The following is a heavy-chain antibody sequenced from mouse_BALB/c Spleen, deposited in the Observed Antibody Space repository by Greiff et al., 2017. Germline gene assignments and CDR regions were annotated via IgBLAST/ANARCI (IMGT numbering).Heavy chain of an antibody. CDR1: GYSITSDYA. CDR3: ARPYRYDPYWYFDV. J-gene: IGHJ1*01. Sequence: EVQLQESGPGLVKPSQSLSLTCTVTGYSITSDYAWNWIRQFPGNKLEWMGYISYSGSTSYNPSLKSRISITRDTSKNQFFLQLNSVTTEDTATYYCARPYRYDPYWYFDVWGAGTTVTVSS. CDR2: ISYSGST. V-gene: IGHV3-2*02. D-gene: IGHD2-14*01.